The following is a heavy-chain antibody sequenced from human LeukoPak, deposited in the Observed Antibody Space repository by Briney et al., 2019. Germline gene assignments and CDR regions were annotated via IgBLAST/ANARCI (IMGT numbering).Heavy chain of an antibody. V-gene: IGHV1-2*02. D-gene: IGHD3-22*01. CDR3: ARGEHYYDSSGREFEY. J-gene: IGHJ4*02. CDR1: GYTFSDYY. CDR2: ISPKSGAR. Sequence: ASVKVSCKASGYTFSDYYMYWLRQAPGQGIEWMGWISPKSGARDYAQKFQGSVTMTWDPSMTTAYMQLSSLRSDDTAVYFCARGEHYYDSSGREFEYWGQGTLVTVSS.